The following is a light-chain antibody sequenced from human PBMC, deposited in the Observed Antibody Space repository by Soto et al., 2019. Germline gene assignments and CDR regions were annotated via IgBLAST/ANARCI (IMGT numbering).Light chain of an antibody. CDR1: SSDVGGYNY. Sequence: QSALTQPPSASGSPGQSVTISCTGTSSDVGGYNYVSWYQQHPGKAPKLIIFEVSKWPSGVPDRFSGSKSGNTASLTVSGLQAEDEADYYCSSYAGSNTVLFGGGTKVTVL. J-gene: IGLJ2*01. CDR3: SSYAGSNTVL. CDR2: EVS. V-gene: IGLV2-8*01.